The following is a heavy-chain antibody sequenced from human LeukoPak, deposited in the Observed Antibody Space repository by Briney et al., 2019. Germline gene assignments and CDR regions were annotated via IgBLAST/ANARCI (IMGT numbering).Heavy chain of an antibody. CDR2: INPNTGDT. Sequence: ASVRVSCKPSGYPFTGHFIHWVRQAPGQGLEWMGWINPNTGDTKYVQKFQGRVTMTRDTSINTAFMELSRLRSDDTAVYYCARDRGAEYYDFWSGYYKEYFQHWGQGTLVTVSS. V-gene: IGHV1-2*02. CDR1: GYPFTGHF. CDR3: ARDRGAEYYDFWSGYYKEYFQH. J-gene: IGHJ1*01. D-gene: IGHD3-3*01.